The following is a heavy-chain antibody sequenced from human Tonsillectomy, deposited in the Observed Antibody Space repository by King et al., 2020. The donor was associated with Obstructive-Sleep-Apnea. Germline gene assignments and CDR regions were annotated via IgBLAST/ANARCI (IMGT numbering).Heavy chain of an antibody. CDR2: IYYSGNS. CDR3: ARYMVTTPSD. V-gene: IGHV4-39*01. Sequence: QLQESGPGLVKPSETLSLTCTVSGGSISSSYYYWGWIRQPPGKGLEWIGSIYYSGNSYYNPSLKSRVTISVDTSKNQFSLKLSAVTAADTAVYYCARYMVTTPSDWGQGTLVTVSS. CDR1: GGSISSSYYY. D-gene: IGHD2-21*02. J-gene: IGHJ4*02.